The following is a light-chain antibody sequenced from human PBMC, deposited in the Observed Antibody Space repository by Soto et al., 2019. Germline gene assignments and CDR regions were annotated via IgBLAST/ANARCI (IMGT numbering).Light chain of an antibody. CDR1: QSVSIN. V-gene: IGKV3-15*01. Sequence: EIIRTQSPATLSVSPGERATVSCRASQSVSINLAWYQQKPGQAPRLLIYGASTRATGIPARFSGSGSGTEFSLTISSLQSEDYAVYYCHQYNYWPPWTFGQGTKVDVK. CDR3: HQYNYWPPWT. CDR2: GAS. J-gene: IGKJ1*01.